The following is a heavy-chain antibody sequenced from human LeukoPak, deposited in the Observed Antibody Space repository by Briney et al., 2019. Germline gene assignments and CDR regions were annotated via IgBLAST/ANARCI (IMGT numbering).Heavy chain of an antibody. Sequence: GGSLRLSCAASGFTFSSYWMYWVRQAPGKGPVWVSHINSDATSTGYADSVKGRFTISRDNAQNTLYLQMNSLRVEDTAVYYCARGWLPFDYWGQGTLVTVSS. V-gene: IGHV3-74*01. CDR3: ARGWLPFDY. D-gene: IGHD5-12*01. CDR1: GFTFSSYW. CDR2: INSDATST. J-gene: IGHJ4*02.